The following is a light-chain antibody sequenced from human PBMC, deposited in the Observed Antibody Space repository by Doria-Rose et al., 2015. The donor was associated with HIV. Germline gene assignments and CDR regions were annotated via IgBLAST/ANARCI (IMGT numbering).Light chain of an antibody. V-gene: IGKV3-20*01. Sequence: TQSPGTLSLSPGERATLSCSASQSVSANYLAWYQQRPGQSPRLLIYGVSTRAAGIPDRFSASGSGTDFTLTIIRLEPEDFALYYCHQYGTSWTFGQGTKVEI. J-gene: IGKJ1*01. CDR2: GVS. CDR1: QSVSANY. CDR3: HQYGTSWT.